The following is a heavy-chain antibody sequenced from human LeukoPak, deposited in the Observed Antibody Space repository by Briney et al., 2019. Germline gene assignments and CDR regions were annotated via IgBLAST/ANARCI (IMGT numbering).Heavy chain of an antibody. Sequence: GASVKVSCKASGYTFTGYYIHWVRQAPGQGLEWMGWINPNSGGTNYAQKFQGRVTMTRDTSISTAYMELSRLRSDDTAVYYCATLYYYGSGSESDYWGQGTLVTVSS. CDR2: INPNSGGT. J-gene: IGHJ4*02. V-gene: IGHV1-2*02. CDR1: GYTFTGYY. CDR3: ATLYYYGSGSESDY. D-gene: IGHD3-10*01.